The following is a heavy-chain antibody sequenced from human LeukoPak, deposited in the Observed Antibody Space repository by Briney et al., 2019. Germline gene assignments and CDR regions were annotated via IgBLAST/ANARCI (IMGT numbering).Heavy chain of an antibody. CDR1: GYTFTSYG. J-gene: IGHJ4*02. CDR2: ISTYNGDT. D-gene: IGHD5-18*01. V-gene: IGHV1-18*01. Sequence: ATVKVSCKASGYTFTSYGINWVRQAPGQGLEWMGWISTYNGDTNYAQKLQGRVTMSTDTSTSTAYMELRSLRSDDTAVYYCARGSSYGFSMGYWGQGTLVIVSS. CDR3: ARGSSYGFSMGY.